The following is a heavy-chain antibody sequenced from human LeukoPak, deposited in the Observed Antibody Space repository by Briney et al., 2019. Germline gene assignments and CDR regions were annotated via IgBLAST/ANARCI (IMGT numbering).Heavy chain of an antibody. Sequence: KSSETLSLTCAVYGGSFSGYYWSWIRQPPGKGLEWIGEINHSGSTNYNPSLKSRVTISVDTSKNQFSLKLSSVTAADTAVYYCARGRLWFGSPNWFDPWGQGTLVTVSS. V-gene: IGHV4-34*01. CDR3: ARGRLWFGSPNWFDP. J-gene: IGHJ5*02. CDR2: INHSGST. D-gene: IGHD3-10*01. CDR1: GGSFSGYY.